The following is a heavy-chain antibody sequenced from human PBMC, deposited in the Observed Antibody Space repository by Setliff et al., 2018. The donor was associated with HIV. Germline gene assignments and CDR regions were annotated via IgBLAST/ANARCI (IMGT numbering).Heavy chain of an antibody. D-gene: IGHD4-17*01. J-gene: IGHJ4*02. CDR1: GGSISSTTY. Sequence: SETLSLTCTVSGGSISSTTYWGSIRQSPGAGLEWIGNINFSGDTYNNPSLKGRVTISLDSSKNQFSLNLTSVTAADTAVYYCARTPYGEQSHFHYWGQGTLVTVSS. CDR2: INFSGDT. CDR3: ARTPYGEQSHFHY. V-gene: IGHV4-39*07.